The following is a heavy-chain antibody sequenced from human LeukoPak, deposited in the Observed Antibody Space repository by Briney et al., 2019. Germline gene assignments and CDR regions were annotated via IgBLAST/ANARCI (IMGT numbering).Heavy chain of an antibody. CDR3: AREGLITGHEVSFDY. CDR1: GFTFSSYG. V-gene: IGHV3-33*01. CDR2: IWYDGSNK. D-gene: IGHD3-16*01. Sequence: SGGSLRLSCAASGFTFSSYGMHWVRQAPGKGLEWVAVIWYDGSNKYYADSVKGRFTISRDNSKNTLCLQMNSLRAEDTAVYYCAREGLITGHEVSFDYWGQGTLVTVSS. J-gene: IGHJ4*02.